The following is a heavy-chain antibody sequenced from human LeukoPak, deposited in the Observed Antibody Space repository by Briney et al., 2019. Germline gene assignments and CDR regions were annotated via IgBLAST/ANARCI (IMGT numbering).Heavy chain of an antibody. CDR3: AKGPIPGFDY. J-gene: IGHJ4*02. CDR2: IKQDINEK. V-gene: IGHV3-7*01. CDR1: GFTFTTYW. Sequence: PGGSLRLSCAASGFTFTTYWMNWVRQAPGKGLEWVANIKQDINEKYYVDSVKGRFTISRDNAKNSLYLQMNSLRADDTAVYYCAKGPIPGFDYWGQGALVTVSS.